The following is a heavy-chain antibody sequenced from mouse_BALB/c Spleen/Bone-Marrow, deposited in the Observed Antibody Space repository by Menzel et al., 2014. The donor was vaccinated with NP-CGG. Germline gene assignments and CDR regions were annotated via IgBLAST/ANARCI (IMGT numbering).Heavy chain of an antibody. CDR1: GYTFTSYW. CDR3: ARFYGGYYLPLDY. J-gene: IGHJ2*01. D-gene: IGHD2-3*01. CDR2: INPSTGYT. V-gene: IGHV1-7*01. Sequence: ESGAELAKPGASVKMSCKASGYTFTSYWIHWIKQRPGQGLEWLGYINPSTGYTEYNQKFKDKATLTADKSSSTAYMQLTSLTSDDSAVYYCARFYGGYYLPLDYWGQGTTLTVSS.